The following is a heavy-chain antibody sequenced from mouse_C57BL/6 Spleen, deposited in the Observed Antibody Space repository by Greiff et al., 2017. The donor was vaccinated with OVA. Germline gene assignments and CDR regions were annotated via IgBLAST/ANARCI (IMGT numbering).Heavy chain of an antibody. Sequence: QVQLQQSGAELARPGASVKLSCKASGYTFTSYGISWVKQRTGQGLEWIGEIYPRSGNTYYNEKFKGKATLTADKSSSTAYMELRSLTSEDSAVYCCARFGPYYGSSYWYFDVWGTGTTVTVSS. J-gene: IGHJ1*03. D-gene: IGHD1-1*01. CDR3: ARFGPYYGSSYWYFDV. CDR1: GYTFTSYG. V-gene: IGHV1-81*01. CDR2: IYPRSGNT.